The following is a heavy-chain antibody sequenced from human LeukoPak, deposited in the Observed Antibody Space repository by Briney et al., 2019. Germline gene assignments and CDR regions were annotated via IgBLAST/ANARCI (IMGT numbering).Heavy chain of an antibody. Sequence: PSETLSLTCAVYGGSFSGYYWSWIRQPPGKGLEWIGEINHSGSTNYNPSLKSRVTISVDTSKNQFSLKLSSVTAADTAVYYCASTFYGYCSGGSCYSGLDYWGQGTLVTVSS. J-gene: IGHJ4*02. CDR2: INHSGST. CDR3: ASTFYGYCSGGSCYSGLDY. V-gene: IGHV4-34*01. D-gene: IGHD2-15*01. CDR1: GGSFSGYY.